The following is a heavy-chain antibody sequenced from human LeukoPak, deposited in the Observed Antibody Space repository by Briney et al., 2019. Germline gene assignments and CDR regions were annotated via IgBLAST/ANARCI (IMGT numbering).Heavy chain of an antibody. CDR3: GRGLTNNNFWRAHHPGGYYRNV. CDR1: GYSISSGYY. V-gene: IGHV4-38-2*01. D-gene: IGHD3-3*01. J-gene: IGHJ6*03. Sequence: PSETLSLTCAVSGYSISSGYYWGWIRQPPGKGLEWIGSIYHSGSTYYNPSLKSRVTISVDTSKNQFSLKLSSVTAADTAVYYCGRGLTNNNFWRAHHPGGYYRNVWGKGTTVTVPS. CDR2: IYHSGST.